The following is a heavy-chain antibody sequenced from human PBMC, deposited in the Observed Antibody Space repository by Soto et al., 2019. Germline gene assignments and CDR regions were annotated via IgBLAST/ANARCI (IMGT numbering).Heavy chain of an antibody. CDR1: GGSISSGGYY. CDR3: ARGHVVVPAAAPLSPHQLSLVP. Sequence: SETLSLTCTVSGGSISSGGYYWSWIRQHPGKGLEWIGYIYYSGSTYYNPSLKSRVTISVDTSKNQFSLKLSSVTAADTAVYYCARGHVVVPAAAPLSPHQLSLVPWYPGTLLTVFS. CDR2: IYYSGST. V-gene: IGHV4-31*03. D-gene: IGHD2-2*01. J-gene: IGHJ5*02.